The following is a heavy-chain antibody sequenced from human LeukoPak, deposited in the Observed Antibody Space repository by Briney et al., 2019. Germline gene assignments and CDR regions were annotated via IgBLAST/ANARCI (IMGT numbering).Heavy chain of an antibody. V-gene: IGHV3-30-3*01. CDR1: GFTFSSYA. Sequence: GGSLRLSCAASGFTFSSYAMHWVRQAPGKGLEWVAVISYDESNKYYADSVKGRFTISRDNSKNTLYLQMNSLRAEDTAVYYCARQPQVAHFDYWGQGTLVSVSS. CDR2: ISYDESNK. J-gene: IGHJ4*02. CDR3: ARQPQVAHFDY. D-gene: IGHD2-15*01.